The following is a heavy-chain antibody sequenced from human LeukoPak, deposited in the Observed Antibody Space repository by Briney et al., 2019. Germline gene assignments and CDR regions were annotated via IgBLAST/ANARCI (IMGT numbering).Heavy chain of an antibody. CDR1: GGSISSSSYY. CDR3: VSTKFDPPSSPPGAFDM. Sequence: SETVSLTCTVSGGSISSSSYYWGWIRQPSGKGLEWIGSIYYSGSTYYNPSLKSRVTISVDTSKKQFSLKLSSVTAGGTAGYYFVSTKFDPPSSPPGAFDMWGQGTMVTVSS. V-gene: IGHV4-39*01. D-gene: IGHD3-9*01. J-gene: IGHJ3*02. CDR2: IYYSGST.